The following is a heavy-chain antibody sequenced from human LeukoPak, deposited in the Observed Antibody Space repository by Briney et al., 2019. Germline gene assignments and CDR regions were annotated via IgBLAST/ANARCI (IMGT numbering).Heavy chain of an antibody. CDR1: GFTFSNAW. V-gene: IGHV3-15*01. D-gene: IGHD6-13*01. Sequence: PGGSLRLSCAASGFTFSNAWMSWVRQAPGKGLEWVGRIKSRTDGGTTDYAAPVKGRFTISRDDSKNTLYLQMNSLRAEDTAVYYCAKDQGSSSWFPGEYWGQGTLVTVSS. J-gene: IGHJ4*02. CDR2: IKSRTDGGTT. CDR3: AKDQGSSSWFPGEY.